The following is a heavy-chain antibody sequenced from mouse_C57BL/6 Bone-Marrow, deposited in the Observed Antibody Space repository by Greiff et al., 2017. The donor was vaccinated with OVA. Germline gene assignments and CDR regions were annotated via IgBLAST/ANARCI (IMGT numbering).Heavy chain of an antibody. CDR2: ISNGGGST. CDR3: ARRVRGAMDY. D-gene: IGHD2-2*01. J-gene: IGHJ4*01. V-gene: IGHV5-12*01. CDR1: GFTFSDYY. Sequence: EVQLVESGGGLVQPGGSLKLSCAASGFTFSDYYMYWVRQTPEKRLEWVAYISNGGGSTYYPDTVKGRFTISRDNAKNTLYLQMSRLKSEDTAMYYCARRVRGAMDYWGQGTSVTVSS.